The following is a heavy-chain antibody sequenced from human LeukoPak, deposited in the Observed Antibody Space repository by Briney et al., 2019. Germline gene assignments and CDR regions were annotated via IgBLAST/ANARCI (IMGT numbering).Heavy chain of an antibody. Sequence: KPSETLSLTCTVSGGSISGYYWTWIRQPPGKGLEWIAYIHYSGGTNYNPSLKSRVTISVDTSKNQFSLKLTSVTAADTAVYYCASLDVVNYYFDYWGQGTQVTVSS. V-gene: IGHV4-59*08. CDR1: GGSISGYY. CDR3: ASLDVVNYYFDY. J-gene: IGHJ4*02. D-gene: IGHD2-15*01. CDR2: IHYSGGT.